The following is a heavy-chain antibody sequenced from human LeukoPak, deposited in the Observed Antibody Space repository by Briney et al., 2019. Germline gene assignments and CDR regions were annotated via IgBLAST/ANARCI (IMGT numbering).Heavy chain of an antibody. D-gene: IGHD2-15*01. V-gene: IGHV3-21*01. Sequence: GGSLRLSCAASGFTFSNYGMSWVRQAPGKGLEWVSSISLSSTYIYYADSVKGRFTISRDNSKNTLYLQTNSLRAEDTAVYYCATGRDCSGGSCYSVYWGQGTLVTVSS. J-gene: IGHJ4*02. CDR3: ATGRDCSGGSCYSVY. CDR2: ISLSSTYI. CDR1: GFTFSNYG.